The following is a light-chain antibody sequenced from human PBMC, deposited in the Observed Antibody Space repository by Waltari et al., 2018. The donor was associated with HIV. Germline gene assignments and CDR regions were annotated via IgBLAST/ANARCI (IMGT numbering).Light chain of an antibody. CDR1: QTVSTF. CDR3: QQSFNNPRS. CDR2: TAS. Sequence: DIQMTQSPSSLSASIGDRVTITCRASQTVSTFLNSYQQKPGKAPQLLIYTASSLQSGVPTRFSGSGSGTEFTLTINSLQPEDFATYYCQQSFNNPRSFGQGTKVEI. V-gene: IGKV1-39*01. J-gene: IGKJ1*01.